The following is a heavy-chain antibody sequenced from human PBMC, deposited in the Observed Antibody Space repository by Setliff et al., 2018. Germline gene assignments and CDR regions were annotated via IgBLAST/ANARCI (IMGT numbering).Heavy chain of an antibody. Sequence: PSETLSLTCAASGGTFSDYYWTWIRQPPGKGLEWIGEINHTGNTNYNPSLKSRVTISINTSKKQFSLMMNSVTAADTGVYFCARVVPTARRGRLYYYYMDVWDKGATVTVSS. J-gene: IGHJ6*03. CDR2: INHTGNT. CDR3: ARVVPTARRGRLYYYYMDV. D-gene: IGHD1-1*01. CDR1: GGTFSDYY. V-gene: IGHV4-34*01.